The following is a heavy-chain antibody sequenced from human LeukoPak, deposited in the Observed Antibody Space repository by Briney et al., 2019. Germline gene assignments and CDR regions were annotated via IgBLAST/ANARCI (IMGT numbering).Heavy chain of an antibody. Sequence: GGSLRLSCAASGFTFDDYAMHWVRQAPGKGLEWVSGISWNSGSIGYADSVKGRFTISRDTSKETVYLQMDSLRAEDTAVYYCARVTSRSGYYFDYWGQGSLVTVSS. D-gene: IGHD1-14*01. CDR3: ARVTSRSGYYFDY. V-gene: IGHV3-9*01. CDR2: ISWNSGSI. CDR1: GFTFDDYA. J-gene: IGHJ4*02.